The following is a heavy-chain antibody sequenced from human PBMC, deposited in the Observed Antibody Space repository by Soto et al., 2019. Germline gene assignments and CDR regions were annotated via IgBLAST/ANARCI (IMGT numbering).Heavy chain of an antibody. CDR2: ISGSGGST. V-gene: IGHV3-23*01. CDR1: GFTFSSYA. D-gene: IGHD3-10*01. CDR3: AKGTMVRGVILSGFAP. J-gene: IGHJ5*02. Sequence: GGSLRLSCAASGFTFSSYAMSWVRQAPGKGLEWVSAISGSGGSTYYADSVKGRFTISRDNSKNTLYLQMNSLRAEDTAVYYCAKGTMVRGVILSGFAPRGQRTLVTVSS.